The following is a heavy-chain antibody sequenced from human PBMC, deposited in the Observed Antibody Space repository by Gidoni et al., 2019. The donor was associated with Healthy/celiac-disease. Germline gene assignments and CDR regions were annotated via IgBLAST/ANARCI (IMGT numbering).Heavy chain of an antibody. CDR3: ARGGLVGAQRVMYYFDY. V-gene: IGHV1-69*06. CDR1: GGTFSSYA. CDR2: IIPIFGTA. D-gene: IGHD1-26*01. Sequence: QVQLVQSGAEVKKPGSSVKVSCKASGGTFSSYAISWVRQAPGQGLEWMGGIIPIFGTANYAQKFQGRVTITADKSTSTAYMELSSLRSEDTAVYYCARGGLVGAQRVMYYFDYWGQGTLVTVSS. J-gene: IGHJ4*02.